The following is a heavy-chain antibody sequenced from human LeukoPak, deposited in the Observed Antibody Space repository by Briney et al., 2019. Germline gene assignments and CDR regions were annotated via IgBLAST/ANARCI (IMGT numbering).Heavy chain of an antibody. CDR1: GGTFSSYA. CDR2: IIPILGIA. J-gene: IGHJ6*02. V-gene: IGHV1-69*04. Sequence: SVKVSCKASGGTFSSYAISWVRQALGQGLEWMGRIIPILGIANYAQKFQGRVTITADKSTSTAYMELSSLRSEDTAVYYCARAGSSWPYGMDAWGQGTTVTVSS. CDR3: ARAGSSWPYGMDA. D-gene: IGHD6-13*01.